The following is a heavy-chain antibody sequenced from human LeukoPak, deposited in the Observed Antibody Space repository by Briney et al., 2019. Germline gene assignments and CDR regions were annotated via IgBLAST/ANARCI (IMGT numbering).Heavy chain of an antibody. CDR1: GFTFSTYA. D-gene: IGHD2-2*01. V-gene: IGHV3-23*01. J-gene: IGHJ4*02. Sequence: GGSLRLSCAASGFTFSTYAMSWVRQAPGKGLEWVSGISGSGGSTYYADSVEGRFTISRDNSKNTLFLQMNSLRAEDTAVYYCAKAVRGVPAATHFDYWGQGTLVTVSS. CDR2: ISGSGGST. CDR3: AKAVRGVPAATHFDY.